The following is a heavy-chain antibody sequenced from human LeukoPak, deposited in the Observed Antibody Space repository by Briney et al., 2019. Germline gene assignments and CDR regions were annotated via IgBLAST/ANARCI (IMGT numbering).Heavy chain of an antibody. Sequence: SVKVSCKASGGTFSSYAIRWVRQAPGQGLEWMGGIIPIFGTANYAQKFQGRVTITADESTRTAYMERSSLRSEDTAVYYCARGGSVSSPVFIDYWGQGTLVTVSS. D-gene: IGHD6-6*01. V-gene: IGHV1-69*01. CDR1: GGTFSSYA. CDR2: IIPIFGTA. J-gene: IGHJ4*02. CDR3: ARGGSVSSPVFIDY.